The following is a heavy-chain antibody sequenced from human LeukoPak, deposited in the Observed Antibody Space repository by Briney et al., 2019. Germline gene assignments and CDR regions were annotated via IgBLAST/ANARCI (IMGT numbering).Heavy chain of an antibody. CDR1: GYTFTSYG. CDR3: ARGGPTYYYDSSGYYYGT. CDR2: INPNSGGT. V-gene: IGHV1-2*06. J-gene: IGHJ5*02. Sequence: ASVKVSCKASGYTFTSYGISWVRQAPGQGLEWMGRINPNSGGTNYAQKFQGRVTMTRDTSISTAYMELSRLRSDDTAVYYCARGGPTYYYDSSGYYYGTWGQGTLVTVSS. D-gene: IGHD3-22*01.